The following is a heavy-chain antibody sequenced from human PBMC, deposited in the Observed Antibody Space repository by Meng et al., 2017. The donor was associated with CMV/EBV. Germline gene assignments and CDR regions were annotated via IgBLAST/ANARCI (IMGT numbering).Heavy chain of an antibody. J-gene: IGHJ3*02. Sequence: WGSLRLSCAASGFTFSSYSMNWVRQAPGKGLEWVSSISSSSSYIYYADSVKGRFTISRDNAKNSLYLQMNSLRAEDTAVYYCARAMLADAFDIWGQGTMVTVSS. V-gene: IGHV3-21*01. D-gene: IGHD3-10*02. CDR3: ARAMLADAFDI. CDR1: GFTFSSYS. CDR2: ISSSSSYI.